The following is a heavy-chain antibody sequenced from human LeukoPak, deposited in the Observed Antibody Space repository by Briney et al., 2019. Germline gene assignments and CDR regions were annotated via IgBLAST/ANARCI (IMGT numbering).Heavy chain of an antibody. CDR1: GFTFSNYA. CDR2: IYSGGST. CDR3: ARQHGMDV. V-gene: IGHV3-53*01. J-gene: IGHJ6*02. Sequence: PGGSLRLSCAASGFTFSNYAMSWVRQAPGKGLEWVSVIYSGGSTYYADSVKGRFTISRDNSKNTLYLQMNSLRAEDTAVYYCARQHGMDVWGQGTTVTVSS.